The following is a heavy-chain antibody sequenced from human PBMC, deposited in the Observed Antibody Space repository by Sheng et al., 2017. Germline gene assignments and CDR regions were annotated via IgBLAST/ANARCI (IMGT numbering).Heavy chain of an antibody. CDR1: GFTVSSNY. D-gene: IGHD5-18*01. CDR2: IYSGGST. Sequence: EVQLVESGGGLIQPGGSLRLSCAASGFTVSSNYMSWVRQAPGKGLEWVSVIYSGGSTYYADSVKGRFTISRDNSKNTLYLQMNSLRAEDTAVYYCARSGGYSYGSPFDYWAREPWSPSPQ. V-gene: IGHV3-53*01. J-gene: IGHJ4*02. CDR3: ARSGGYSYGSPFDY.